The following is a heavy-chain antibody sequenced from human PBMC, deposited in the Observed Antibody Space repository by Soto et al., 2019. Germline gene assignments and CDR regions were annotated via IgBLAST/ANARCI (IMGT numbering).Heavy chain of an antibody. CDR3: AADVIGVAGDFDH. CDR2: IVVASGYS. V-gene: IGHV1-58*01. D-gene: IGHD6-19*01. CDR1: GFTFVSSA. Sequence: LVQSGPDVKKPGTSVKVSYKTSGFTFVSSAVHWVRQVRGQRLEWIGWIVVASGYSNVAQKFQDRVSLTRDLSTNTAFMELSSLTSEDSAMYYCAADVIGVAGDFDHWGQGTLVSVSS. J-gene: IGHJ4*02.